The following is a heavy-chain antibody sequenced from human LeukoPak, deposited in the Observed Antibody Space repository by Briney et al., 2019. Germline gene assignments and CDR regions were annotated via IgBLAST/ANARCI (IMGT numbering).Heavy chain of an antibody. CDR3: LIGYTRPAY. Sequence: PGGSLRLSCVDSGLTFSNYWIRWVRQAPGKGLVWVSRINGDESSTTYADSVKGRFTISRDNAKNTLYLQMNIQRVEDTAVYYCLIGYTRPAYCGQGTLVTVSS. D-gene: IGHD3-16*02. CDR2: INGDESST. V-gene: IGHV3-74*03. J-gene: IGHJ4*02. CDR1: GLTFSNYW.